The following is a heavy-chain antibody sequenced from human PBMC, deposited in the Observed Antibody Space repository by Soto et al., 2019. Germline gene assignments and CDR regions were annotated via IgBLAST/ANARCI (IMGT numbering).Heavy chain of an antibody. CDR2: IWYDGSNK. CDR1: GFTFSSYG. D-gene: IGHD2-2*01. V-gene: IGHV3-33*01. CDR3: ARDKYTKGPSCYAID. J-gene: IGHJ4*02. Sequence: QVQLVESGGGVVQPGRSLRLSCAASGFTFSSYGMHWVRQAPGKGLEWVAVIWYDGSNKYYADSVKGRFTISRDNSKNTLYLQMNSLRAEDTAVYYCARDKYTKGPSCYAIDWGQGTLVTVSS.